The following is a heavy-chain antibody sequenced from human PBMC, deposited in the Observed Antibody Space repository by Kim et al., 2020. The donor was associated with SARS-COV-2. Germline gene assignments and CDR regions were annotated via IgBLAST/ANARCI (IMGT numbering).Heavy chain of an antibody. D-gene: IGHD6-19*01. V-gene: IGHV3-13*01. Sequence: YYPGAVKGRFTISRENAKNSLYLQMNSLRAGDTAVYYCARAVAGTGWFDPWGQGTLVTVSS. CDR3: ARAVAGTGWFDP. J-gene: IGHJ5*02.